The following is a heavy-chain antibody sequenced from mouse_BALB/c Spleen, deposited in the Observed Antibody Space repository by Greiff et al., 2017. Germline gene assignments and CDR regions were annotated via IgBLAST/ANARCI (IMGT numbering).Heavy chain of an antibody. V-gene: IGHV1-69*02. CDR2: IDPSDSYT. CDR1: GYTFTSYW. Sequence: QVQLKESGAELVKPGASVKLSCKASGYTFTSYWMHWVKQRPGQGLEWIGEIDPSDSYTNYNQKFKGKATLTVDKSSSTAYLQLSSLTSEDSAVYYCASKNWDGDYWGQGTTLTVSS. D-gene: IGHD4-1*01. CDR3: ASKNWDGDY. J-gene: IGHJ2*01.